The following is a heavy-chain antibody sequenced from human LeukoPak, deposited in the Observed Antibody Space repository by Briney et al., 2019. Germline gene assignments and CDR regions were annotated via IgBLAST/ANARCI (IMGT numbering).Heavy chain of an antibody. CDR1: GFTFSSYS. CDR2: ISSSSSYI. CDR3: AVSAVSTIGFDY. Sequence: PGGSLRLSCAASGFTFSSYSMNWVRQAPGKGLEWVSSISSSSSYIYYADSVKGRFTISRDNSKNSVYLQMNNLRAEDTAVYYCAVSAVSTIGFDYWGQGTLVTVSS. J-gene: IGHJ4*02. D-gene: IGHD4-11*01. V-gene: IGHV3-21*01.